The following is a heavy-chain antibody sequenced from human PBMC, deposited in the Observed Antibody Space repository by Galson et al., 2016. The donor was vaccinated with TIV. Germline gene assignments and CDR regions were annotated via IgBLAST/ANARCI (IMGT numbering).Heavy chain of an antibody. V-gene: IGHV1-69*13. CDR2: IIPLSRTT. D-gene: IGHD5-18*01. CDR3: ASDRNTAFDTYHQYYGMDV. J-gene: IGHJ6*02. Sequence: SVKVSCKASGGTFSSYVFNWVRLAPGQGLEWMGGIIPLSRTTNYAPKFQGRVTITADESTNTAYMELNSLKYGDTAVYYCASDRNTAFDTYHQYYGMDVWGQGTTVTVSS. CDR1: GGTFSSYV.